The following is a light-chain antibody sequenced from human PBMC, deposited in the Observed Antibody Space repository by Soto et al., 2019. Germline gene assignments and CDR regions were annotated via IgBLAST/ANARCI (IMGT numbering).Light chain of an antibody. CDR1: SSNIGAGYD. CDR2: GNI. V-gene: IGLV1-40*01. CDR3: QSYDSSLSGWV. J-gene: IGLJ3*02. Sequence: QPVLTQPPSVSGAPGQRVTISCTGRSSNIGAGYDVHWYQQLPGTAPKLLIYGNINRPSGVPDRFSGSKSGTSASLAITGLQAEDEADYYCQSYDSSLSGWVFGGGTKVTVL.